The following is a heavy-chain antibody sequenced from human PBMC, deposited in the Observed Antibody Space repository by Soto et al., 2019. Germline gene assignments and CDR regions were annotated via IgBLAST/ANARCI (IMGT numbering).Heavy chain of an antibody. D-gene: IGHD2-2*01. Sequence: PGGSLRLSCEASGFTFSKFGIHWVRQAPGKGLEWVAVVSYDGSFKYYADSVKGRFTISRDNSKNTLYLQMNSLRPEDTALYYCAKDSDQLIFRYYYYCIDVSDQAPTVTVS. CDR1: GFTFSKFG. CDR2: VSYDGSFK. J-gene: IGHJ6*02. V-gene: IGHV3-30*18. CDR3: AKDSDQLIFRYYYYCIDV.